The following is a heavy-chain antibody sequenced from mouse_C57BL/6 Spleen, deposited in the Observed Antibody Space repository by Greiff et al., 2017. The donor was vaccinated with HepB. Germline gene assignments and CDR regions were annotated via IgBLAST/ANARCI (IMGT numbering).Heavy chain of an antibody. Sequence: EVQLVESGGGLVKPGGSLKLSCAASGFTFSSYAMSWVRQTPEKRLEWVATISDGGSYTYYPDNVKGRFTISRDNAKNNLYLQMSHLKSEDTAMYYCARDMGLREFAYWGQGTLVTVSA. V-gene: IGHV5-4*01. CDR1: GFTFSSYA. J-gene: IGHJ3*01. D-gene: IGHD2-4*01. CDR3: ARDMGLREFAY. CDR2: ISDGGSYT.